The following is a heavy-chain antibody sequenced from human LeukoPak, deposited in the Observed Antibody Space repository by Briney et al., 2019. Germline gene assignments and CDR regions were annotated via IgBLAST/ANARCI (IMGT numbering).Heavy chain of an antibody. D-gene: IGHD6-13*01. J-gene: IGHJ4*02. CDR1: GGSFSGYY. CDR3: ARGSNYSSSWYYFDY. V-gene: IGHV4-34*01. CDR2: INHSGST. Sequence: SETLSLTCAVYGGSFSGYYWSWIRQPPGKGLEWIGEINHSGSTNYNPSLKSRVTISVDTSKNQFSLKLSYVTAADTAVYYCARGSNYSSSWYYFDYWGQGTLVTVSS.